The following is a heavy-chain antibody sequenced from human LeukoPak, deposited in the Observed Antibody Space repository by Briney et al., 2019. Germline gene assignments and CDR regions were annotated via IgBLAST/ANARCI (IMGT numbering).Heavy chain of an antibody. CDR1: GFTFSRYA. J-gene: IGHJ4*02. CDR2: ISSNGGST. V-gene: IGHV3-64*01. Sequence: PGGSLRLSCAASGFTFSRYAMHWVRQAPGKGLEYVSAISSNGGSTYYANSVKGRFTITRDNSKNTLYLQMGSLRAEDMAVSYCARDYYFDYWGQGTLVTVSS. CDR3: ARDYYFDY.